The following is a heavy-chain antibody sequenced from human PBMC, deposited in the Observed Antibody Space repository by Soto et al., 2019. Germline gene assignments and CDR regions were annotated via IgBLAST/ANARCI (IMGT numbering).Heavy chain of an antibody. D-gene: IGHD2-15*01. J-gene: IGHJ2*01. Sequence: QVQLQESGPGLVKPSETLSLTCTVSGGSISSYYWSWIRQPPGKGLEWIGYIYYSGSTNYNPSLKSRVTISVDTSKNQFSLKLSSVTAADTAVYYCARGEGYCSGGSCYSHYWYFDLWGRGTLVTVSS. CDR1: GGSISSYY. V-gene: IGHV4-59*01. CDR2: IYYSGST. CDR3: ARGEGYCSGGSCYSHYWYFDL.